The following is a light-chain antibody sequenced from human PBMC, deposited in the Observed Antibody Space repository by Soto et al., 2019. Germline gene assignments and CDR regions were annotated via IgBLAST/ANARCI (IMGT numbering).Light chain of an antibody. CDR2: DAS. CDR1: DDITNY. CDR3: QQLSRYPST. V-gene: IGKV1-9*01. J-gene: IGKJ4*01. Sequence: IQLTQSPSSLSASVGDRVTVTCRASDDITNYLAWYQHKAGKAPKLLIYDASTLYNGVPSRFSGSGSGTDFSLTISCLQPEDFATYYCQQLSRYPSTFGGGTKVEIK.